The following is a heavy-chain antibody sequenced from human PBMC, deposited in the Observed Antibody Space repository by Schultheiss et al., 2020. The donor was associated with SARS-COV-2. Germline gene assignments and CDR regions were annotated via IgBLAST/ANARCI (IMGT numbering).Heavy chain of an antibody. CDR3: AGGGRGWVKDAFDI. Sequence: GGSLRLSCAASGFTVSSNYMSWVRQAPGKGLEWVSVIYSGGSTYYADSVNGRFTISRDNSKNTLYLQMNSLRAEDTAVYYCAGGGRGWVKDAFDIWGQGTMVTVSS. CDR2: IYSGGST. CDR1: GFTVSSNY. J-gene: IGHJ3*02. V-gene: IGHV3-53*01. D-gene: IGHD6-19*01.